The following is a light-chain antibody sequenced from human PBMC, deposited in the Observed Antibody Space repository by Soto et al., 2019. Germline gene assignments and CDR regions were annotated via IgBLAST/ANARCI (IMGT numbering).Light chain of an antibody. CDR3: SSYTSSSTYVV. CDR1: SSDVGGYNY. Sequence: QSELTQPASVSGSPGQSITISCTGTSSDVGGYNYVSWYQQHPGKAPKLMIYDVSNRPSGVSNRFSGSKSGNTASLTISGLQAEDEADYYCSSYTSSSTYVVFGGGTKLTVL. J-gene: IGLJ2*01. V-gene: IGLV2-14*01. CDR2: DVS.